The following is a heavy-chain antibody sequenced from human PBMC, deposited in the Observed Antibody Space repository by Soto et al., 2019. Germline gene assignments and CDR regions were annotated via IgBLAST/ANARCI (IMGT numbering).Heavy chain of an antibody. V-gene: IGHV1-18*01. CDR1: GYTFTSYA. J-gene: IGHJ4*02. D-gene: IGHD5-18*01. CDR3: ARVVDTAMASFDY. Sequence: QVHLVQSGAEVKKPGASVKVSCKASGYTFTSYAISWVRQAPGQGLEWMGWIRGYNGDTKYAQKLQGRVTMTTDTSTGTAYMELRNLRSDDTAVYYCARVVDTAMASFDYWGQGTLVTVSS. CDR2: IRGYNGDT.